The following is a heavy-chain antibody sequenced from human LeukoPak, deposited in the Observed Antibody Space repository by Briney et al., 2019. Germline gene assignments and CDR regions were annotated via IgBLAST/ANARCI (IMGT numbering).Heavy chain of an antibody. D-gene: IGHD2-2*01. CDR2: ISSSSSYI. Sequence: GGSLRLSCAASGFTFSSYWMHWVRQAPGKGLEWVSSISSSSSYIYYADSVKGRFTISRDNAKNSLYLQMNSLRAEDTAVYYCARGSRAGGFDPWGQGTLVTVSS. CDR3: ARGSRAGGFDP. V-gene: IGHV3-21*01. J-gene: IGHJ5*02. CDR1: GFTFSSYW.